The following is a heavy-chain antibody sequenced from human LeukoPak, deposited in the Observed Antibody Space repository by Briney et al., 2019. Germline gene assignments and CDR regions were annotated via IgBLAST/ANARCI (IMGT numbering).Heavy chain of an antibody. Sequence: PSETLSLTCTVTGASISSHYWCWIRQTPGTGLEWIGDIYDRGSTTYNPSLKSRVSISVDTSRNQFSPNLRSVTAADTAVYYCAKIEVGRFDPWGQGTLVTVSS. CDR2: IYDRGST. D-gene: IGHD1-26*01. J-gene: IGHJ5*02. V-gene: IGHV4-59*11. CDR1: GASISSHY. CDR3: AKIEVGRFDP.